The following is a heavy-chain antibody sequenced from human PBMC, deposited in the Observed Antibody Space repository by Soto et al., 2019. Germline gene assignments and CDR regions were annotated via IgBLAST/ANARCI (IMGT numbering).Heavy chain of an antibody. CDR3: AKSRDPSKVAAPYYFDY. CDR1: GFTFSSYA. J-gene: IGHJ4*02. CDR2: VSYDGSNM. Sequence: GGSLRISCAGAGFTFSSYAMHWVRQAPGKGLEWIIIVSYDGSNMYYTDSVKGRFTVSRDNSKNTLYLQMNSLRDEDTAVYYCAKSRDPSKVAAPYYFDYWGQGTLVTVSS. D-gene: IGHD6-19*01. V-gene: IGHV3-30*18.